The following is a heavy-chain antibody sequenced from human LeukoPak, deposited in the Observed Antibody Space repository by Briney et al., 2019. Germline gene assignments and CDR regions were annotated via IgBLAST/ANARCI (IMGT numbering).Heavy chain of an antibody. D-gene: IGHD3-16*02. V-gene: IGHV1-46*01. J-gene: IGHJ6*03. CDR2: INPSGGST. CDR1: GYTFTSYD. CDR3: ARAGLYGASVSGVPYYMDV. Sequence: GASVKVSCKASGYTFTSYDIHWVRQATGQGLEWMGIINPSGGSTSYAQKFQGRVTMTRDTSTSTVYMELSSLRSEDTAVYYCARAGLYGASVSGVPYYMDVWGKGTTVTVSS.